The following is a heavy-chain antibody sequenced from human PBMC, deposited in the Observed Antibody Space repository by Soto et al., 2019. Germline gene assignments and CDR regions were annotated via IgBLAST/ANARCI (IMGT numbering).Heavy chain of an antibody. D-gene: IGHD1-1*01. J-gene: IGHJ6*03. CDR1: GFSLSTSGVG. V-gene: IGHV2-5*02. Sequence: SGPTLVNPTQTLTLTCTFSGFSLSTSGVGVGWIRQPPGKALEWLALIYWDDDKRYSPSLKSRLTITKDTSKNQVVLTMTNMDPVDTATYYCAHSGKLERRMHLDYYYYMDVWGKGTTVTVSS. CDR3: AHSGKLERRMHLDYYYYMDV. CDR2: IYWDDDK.